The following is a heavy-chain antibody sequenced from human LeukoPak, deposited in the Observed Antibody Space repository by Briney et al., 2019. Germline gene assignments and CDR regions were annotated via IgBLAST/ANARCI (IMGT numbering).Heavy chain of an antibody. Sequence: PGGSLRLSCAASGFTFIRYTMNWVRQAPGKGLEWVSYISSSGSTIYYADSVKGRFTIPRDNAKNSLYLQMNSLRAEDTAVYYCARLHGSGSYYNGENWFDPWGQGTLVTVSS. J-gene: IGHJ5*02. CDR3: ARLHGSGSYYNGENWFDP. CDR1: GFTFIRYT. D-gene: IGHD3-10*01. V-gene: IGHV3-48*04. CDR2: ISSSGSTI.